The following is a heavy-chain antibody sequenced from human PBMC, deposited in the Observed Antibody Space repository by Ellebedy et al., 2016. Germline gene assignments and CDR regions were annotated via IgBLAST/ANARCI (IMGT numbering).Heavy chain of an antibody. CDR2: INAGNGNT. CDR3: ARLGDNPIAAAGTYYYYGMDV. D-gene: IGHD6-13*01. Sequence: ASVKVSCXASGYTFTSYAMHWVRQAPGQRLEWMGWINAGNGNTKYSQKFQGRVTITRDTSASTAYMELSSLRSEDTAVYYCARLGDNPIAAAGTYYYYGMDVWGQGTTVTVSS. J-gene: IGHJ6*02. CDR1: GYTFTSYA. V-gene: IGHV1-3*01.